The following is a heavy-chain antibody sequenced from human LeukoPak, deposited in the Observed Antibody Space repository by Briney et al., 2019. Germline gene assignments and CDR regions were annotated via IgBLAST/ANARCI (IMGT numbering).Heavy chain of an antibody. CDR2: ISYDGRKK. CDR3: VRERGNWGLDE. J-gene: IGHJ4*02. Sequence: GGSLRLSCAASGFTSSSYAMHWVRQAPGKGLDWVAVISYDGRKKFHANSVKGRFTISRDNSQHTLYLQMNSLSVEGTAVYYCVRERGNWGLDEWGQGTLVSVSS. D-gene: IGHD7-27*01. V-gene: IGHV3-30*04. CDR1: GFTSSSYA.